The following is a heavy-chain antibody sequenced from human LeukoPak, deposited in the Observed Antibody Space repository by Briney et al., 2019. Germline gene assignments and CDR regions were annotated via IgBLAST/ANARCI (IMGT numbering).Heavy chain of an antibody. Sequence: ASVKVSFKASGYTFTSYHVHWVRQAPGQGLEWMGRINPNSGGTNSAQIFQGRVAMTLDTSTSTAYMELSRLTSDDSAVYFCARSEYTFGPIGYWGQGTLVTVSS. CDR1: GYTFTSYH. J-gene: IGHJ4*02. V-gene: IGHV1-2*06. CDR2: INPNSGGT. CDR3: ARSEYTFGPIGY. D-gene: IGHD5-18*01.